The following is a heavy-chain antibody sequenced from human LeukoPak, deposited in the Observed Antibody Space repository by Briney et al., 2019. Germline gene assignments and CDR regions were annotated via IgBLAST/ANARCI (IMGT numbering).Heavy chain of an antibody. J-gene: IGHJ4*02. CDR2: IGGNGAT. Sequence: PGGSLRLSCVGSGFTFSTSAMSWVRQAPGKGLEWVSAIGGNGATYYAESVKGRFTISRDTSRNTLYLQMNSLRAEDTAVYNCARHSNQGTFDNWGQGTLVTVSS. CDR1: GFTFSTSA. V-gene: IGHV3-23*01. CDR3: ARHSNQGTFDN. D-gene: IGHD1-1*01.